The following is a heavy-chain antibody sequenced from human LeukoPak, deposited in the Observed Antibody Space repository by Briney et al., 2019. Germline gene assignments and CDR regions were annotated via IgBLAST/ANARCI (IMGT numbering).Heavy chain of an antibody. Sequence: SVKVSCKASGGTFSSYTTSWVRQAPGQGLEWMGRIIPILGIANYAQKFQGRVTITADKSTSTAYMELSSLRSEDTAVYYCARDRDGYSLNFDYWGQGTLVTVSS. J-gene: IGHJ4*02. CDR2: IIPILGIA. CDR3: ARDRDGYSLNFDY. V-gene: IGHV1-69*04. CDR1: GGTFSSYT. D-gene: IGHD5-24*01.